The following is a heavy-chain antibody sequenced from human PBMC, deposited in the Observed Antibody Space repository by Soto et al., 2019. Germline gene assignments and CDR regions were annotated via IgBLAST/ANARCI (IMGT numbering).Heavy chain of an antibody. Sequence: GGSLRLSCAASGFTFSNAWMSWVRQAPGKGLEWVGRIKSKTDGGTTDYAAPVKGRFTISRDDSKNTLYLQMNSLKTEDTAVYYWTTYYDSSGYYFDYWGQGTLVTVSS. CDR3: TTYYDSSGYYFDY. J-gene: IGHJ4*02. D-gene: IGHD3-22*01. CDR1: GFTFSNAW. CDR2: IKSKTDGGTT. V-gene: IGHV3-15*01.